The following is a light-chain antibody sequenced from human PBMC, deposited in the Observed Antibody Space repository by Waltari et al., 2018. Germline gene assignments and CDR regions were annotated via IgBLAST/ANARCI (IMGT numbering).Light chain of an antibody. Sequence: QSALTHPASVSGSPGPSIPIPCTGTSSAARAYNSVLWYQDHPGQAPKVIIYDVSDRPSGISERFSGSKSGNTASLTISGLQAEDEADYYCSSQSSDNVVLFGGGTKLTVL. CDR3: SSQSSDNVVL. J-gene: IGLJ2*01. CDR2: DVS. V-gene: IGLV2-14*03. CDR1: SSAARAYNS.